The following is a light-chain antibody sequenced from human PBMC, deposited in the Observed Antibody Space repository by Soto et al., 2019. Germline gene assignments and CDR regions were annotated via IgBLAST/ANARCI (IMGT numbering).Light chain of an antibody. CDR1: ASNIGRNT. V-gene: IGLV1-44*01. J-gene: IGLJ3*02. CDR3: SVWDDSLNGPV. CDR2: SDN. Sequence: QSALTQPPSASGTPGQRVTISCSGGASNIGRNTVNWYQDLPGTAPKLLISSDNKRPSGVPDRFSGSKSGTSASLAISGLQSEDEADYYCSVWDDSLNGPVFGGGTKLTVL.